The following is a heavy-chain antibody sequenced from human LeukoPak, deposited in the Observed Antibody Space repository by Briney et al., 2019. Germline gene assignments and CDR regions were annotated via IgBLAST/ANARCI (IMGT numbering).Heavy chain of an antibody. D-gene: IGHD3-9*01. V-gene: IGHV3-23*01. CDR2: ISGSGGST. J-gene: IGHJ4*02. CDR3: AKEGDVLRYFDWLLANFDY. CDR1: RFTFSSYA. Sequence: GGSLRLSCAASRFTFSSYAMSWVRQAPGKGLEWVSAISGSGGSTYYADSVKGRFTISRDNSKNPLYLQMNSLRAEDTAVYYCAKEGDVLRYFDWLLANFDYWGQGTLVTVSS.